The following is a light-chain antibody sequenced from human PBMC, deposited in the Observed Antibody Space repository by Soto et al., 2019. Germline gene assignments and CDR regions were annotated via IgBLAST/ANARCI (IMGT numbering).Light chain of an antibody. CDR1: SSDVGRYNH. J-gene: IGLJ3*02. V-gene: IGLV2-14*01. CDR2: EVT. CDR3: LSYRDSGTFWV. Sequence: QSALTQPASVSGSPGQSITISCTGTSSDVGRYNHVSWYQHHPGKVPKVIIYEVTNRPSGVSNRFSGSKSGNTASLTISGLQAEDEADYYCLSYRDSGTFWVFGGGTQLTVL.